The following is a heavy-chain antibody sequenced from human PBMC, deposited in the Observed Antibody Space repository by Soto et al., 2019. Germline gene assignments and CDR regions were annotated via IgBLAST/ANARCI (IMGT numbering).Heavy chain of an antibody. D-gene: IGHD2-15*01. J-gene: IGHJ3*02. CDR1: GFSVTDIY. CDR3: VREPRYCSVGSCSIMGDAFDI. V-gene: IGHV3-66*01. Sequence: EVQLVESGGGLVQPRGSLRLSCVASGFSVTDIYMNWVRQAPGTGLEWVSVIYNEVTDDADSVRGRFSISTDSTKNALYLQMNSHRAEDSAVYYCVREPRYCSVGSCSIMGDAFDIWGQGTKVTVSS. CDR2: IYNEVT.